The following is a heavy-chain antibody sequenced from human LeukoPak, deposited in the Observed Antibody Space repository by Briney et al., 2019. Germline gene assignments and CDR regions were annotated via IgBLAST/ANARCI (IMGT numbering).Heavy chain of an antibody. CDR2: ISYDGSNK. J-gene: IGHJ4*02. CDR1: GFTFSSYA. CDR3: ARSPEDGAGGYFDY. V-gene: IGHV3-30-3*01. D-gene: IGHD1-14*01. Sequence: GGSLRLSCAASGFTFSSYAMHWVRQAPGKGLEWMAVISYDGSNKYYADSVKGRFTISRDNSKNTLYLQMNSLRAEDTAVYYCARSPEDGAGGYFDYWGQGTLVTVSS.